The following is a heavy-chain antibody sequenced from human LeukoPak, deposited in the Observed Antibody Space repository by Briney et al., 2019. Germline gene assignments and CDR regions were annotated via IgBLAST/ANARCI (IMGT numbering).Heavy chain of an antibody. V-gene: IGHV4-4*09. Sequence: SETLSLTCTVSGGSISSYYWSWIRQPPGKGLEWIGYIYPSGSTNYNPSLKSRLTISVDTSKNQFSLKLSSVTAADTAVYYCARHSLGYCSSTSCYAGNWFDPWGQGTLVTVPS. J-gene: IGHJ5*02. CDR1: GGSISSYY. D-gene: IGHD2-2*01. CDR2: IYPSGST. CDR3: ARHSLGYCSSTSCYAGNWFDP.